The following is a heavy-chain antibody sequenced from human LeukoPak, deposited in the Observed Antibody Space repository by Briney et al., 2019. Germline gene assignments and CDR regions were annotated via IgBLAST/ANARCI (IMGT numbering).Heavy chain of an antibody. Sequence: PSETLSLTCAVSGYSNSSGYYWGWIRRPPGKGLEWIGSIYHSGSTYYNPSLKSRVTISVDTSKNQFSLKLSSVTAADTAVYYCARHGSPELRYFDWLIYTGDYWGQGTLVTVSS. J-gene: IGHJ4*02. V-gene: IGHV4-38-2*01. CDR1: GYSNSSGYY. CDR2: IYHSGST. CDR3: ARHGSPELRYFDWLIYTGDY. D-gene: IGHD3-9*01.